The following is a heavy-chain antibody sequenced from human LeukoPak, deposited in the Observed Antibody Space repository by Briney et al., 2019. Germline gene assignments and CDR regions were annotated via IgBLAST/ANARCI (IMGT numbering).Heavy chain of an antibody. V-gene: IGHV3-23*01. Sequence: PGGSLRLSCAASGFTFSSYGMSWVRQAPGKGLEWVSAISGSGGSTYYADSVKGRFTISRDNSKNTLYLQMNSLRAEDTAVYYCAKDRGIVGATLDYWGQGTLVTVSS. J-gene: IGHJ4*02. CDR3: AKDRGIVGATLDY. CDR2: ISGSGGST. D-gene: IGHD1-26*01. CDR1: GFTFSSYG.